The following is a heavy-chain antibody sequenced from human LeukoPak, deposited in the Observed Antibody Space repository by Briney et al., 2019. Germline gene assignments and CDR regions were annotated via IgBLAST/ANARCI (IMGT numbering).Heavy chain of an antibody. D-gene: IGHD2-2*01. CDR1: GYTFTSYG. Sequence: ASVKVSCKASGYTFTSYGISWVRQAPGQGLEWMGWMNPNSGNTGYAQKFQGRVTMTRNTSISTAYMELSSLRSEDTAVYYCARFLTHCSSTSCYLRGWFDPWGQGTLVTVSS. CDR3: ARFLTHCSSTSCYLRGWFDP. J-gene: IGHJ5*02. V-gene: IGHV1-8*02. CDR2: MNPNSGNT.